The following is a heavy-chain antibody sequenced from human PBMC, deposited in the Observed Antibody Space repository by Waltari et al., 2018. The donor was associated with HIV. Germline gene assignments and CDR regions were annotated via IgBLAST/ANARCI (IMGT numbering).Heavy chain of an antibody. Sequence: EVQLVESGGGLVKPGGSLRLSCAASGFTFSSYSMNWVRKAPGKGLEWVSSISSSGSYIYYTDSVKGRFTISRDNAKNSLYLQMNSLRAEDTAMYYCARDRSVRGVLGAASIWGQGTLVTVSS. V-gene: IGHV3-21*01. J-gene: IGHJ4*02. CDR3: ARDRSVRGVLGAASI. D-gene: IGHD3-10*01. CDR2: ISSSGSYI. CDR1: GFTFSSYS.